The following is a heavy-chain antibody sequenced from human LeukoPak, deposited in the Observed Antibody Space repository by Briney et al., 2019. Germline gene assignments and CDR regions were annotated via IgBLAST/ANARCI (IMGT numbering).Heavy chain of an antibody. CDR2: IKQDGSEK. CDR1: GFTFSSYW. CDR3: ARRLVYRTRGKGYYMDV. V-gene: IGHV3-7*01. D-gene: IGHD3-16*02. J-gene: IGHJ6*03. Sequence: PGGSLRLSCAASGFTFSSYWMSWVRQAPGKVLEWVANIKQDGSEKYYVDSVKGRFTISRDNAKNSLYLQMNSLRAEDTAVYYCARRLVYRTRGKGYYMDVWGKGTTVTISS.